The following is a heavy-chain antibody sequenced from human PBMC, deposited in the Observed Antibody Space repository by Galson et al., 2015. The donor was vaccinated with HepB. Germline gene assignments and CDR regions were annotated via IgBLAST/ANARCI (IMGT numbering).Heavy chain of an antibody. CDR3: AKIVPNANFYFYGMDV. Sequence: SVKVSCKASGYTFASYGINWVRQAPGQGLEWVGWISVYNDNTHYAQKFQDRVTLTTDTSTSTAYMEVRSLRSDDTAVYYCAKIVPNANFYFYGMDVWGQGTTVTVSS. V-gene: IGHV1-18*01. D-gene: IGHD2-2*01. CDR1: GYTFASYG. CDR2: ISVYNDNT. J-gene: IGHJ6*02.